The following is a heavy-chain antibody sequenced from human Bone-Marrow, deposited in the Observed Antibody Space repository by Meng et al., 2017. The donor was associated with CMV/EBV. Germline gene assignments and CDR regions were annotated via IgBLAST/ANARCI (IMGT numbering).Heavy chain of an antibody. V-gene: IGHV1-18*01. CDR3: AKWRSGSYFGY. Sequence: ASVKVSCKASGGTFSSYAISWVRQAPGQGLEWMGWISGYNGKTNYAQKLQGRVTMTTDTSTSTAYMELTSLRSDDTAVYYCAKWRSGSYFGYWGQGTLVTVSS. D-gene: IGHD1-26*01. CDR1: GGTFSSYA. CDR2: ISGYNGKT. J-gene: IGHJ4*02.